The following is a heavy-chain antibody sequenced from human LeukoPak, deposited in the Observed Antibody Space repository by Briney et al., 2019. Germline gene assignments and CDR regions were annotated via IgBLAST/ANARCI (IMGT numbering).Heavy chain of an antibody. D-gene: IGHD1-26*01. CDR3: ARYSGRYFRPYYFDY. J-gene: IGHJ4*02. CDR1: GGSISSYY. V-gene: IGHV4-59*08. Sequence: SETLSLTCTVSGGSISSYYWSWIRQPPGKGLEWIGYIYYSGSTNYNPSLKSRVTISVDTSKNQFSLKLSSVPAADTAAYYCARYSGRYFRPYYFDYWGQGTLVTVSS. CDR2: IYYSGST.